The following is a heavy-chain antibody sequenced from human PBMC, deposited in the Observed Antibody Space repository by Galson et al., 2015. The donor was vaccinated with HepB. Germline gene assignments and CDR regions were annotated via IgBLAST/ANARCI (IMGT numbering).Heavy chain of an antibody. V-gene: IGHV3-21*01. CDR2: ISRSSSYI. CDR3: ARVAASDYGDHAHFDY. D-gene: IGHD4-17*01. Sequence: SLRLSCAASGFTFSSYSMNWVRQAPGKGLEWVSSISRSSSYIHYADSVKGRFTISRDNAKNSLYLQMNSLTAEDTAVFYCARVAASDYGDHAHFDYWGQGTLVTVSS. J-gene: IGHJ4*02. CDR1: GFTFSSYS.